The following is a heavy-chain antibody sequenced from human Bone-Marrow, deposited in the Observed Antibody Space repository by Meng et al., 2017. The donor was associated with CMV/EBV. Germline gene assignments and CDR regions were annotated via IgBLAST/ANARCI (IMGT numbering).Heavy chain of an antibody. J-gene: IGHJ6*02. D-gene: IGHD2-2*01. CDR2: FSTSGSTI. Sequence: GGFLRLSCAASEFTLSNYEMNWVPQAPGKGLEWVSYFSTSGSTIYYADSVKGRFTISRDNAKNSLYLQMNSLRAEDTAIYYCARYVVVTAATASYYYAMDVWGQGTTVTVSS. CDR3: ARYVVVTAATASYYYAMDV. V-gene: IGHV3-48*03. CDR1: EFTLSNYE.